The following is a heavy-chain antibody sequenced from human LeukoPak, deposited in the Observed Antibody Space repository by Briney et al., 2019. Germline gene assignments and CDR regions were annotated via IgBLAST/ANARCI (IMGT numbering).Heavy chain of an antibody. Sequence: GGSLRLSCAASGFTVSSNYMSWVRQAPGKGLEWVSVIYSGGSTYYADSVKGRFTISGDNSKNTLYLQMNSLRAEDTAVYYCASRRWSGSLDWAFDIWGQGTMVTVSS. CDR1: GFTVSSNY. J-gene: IGHJ3*02. D-gene: IGHD1-26*01. CDR3: ASRRWSGSLDWAFDI. CDR2: IYSGGST. V-gene: IGHV3-53*01.